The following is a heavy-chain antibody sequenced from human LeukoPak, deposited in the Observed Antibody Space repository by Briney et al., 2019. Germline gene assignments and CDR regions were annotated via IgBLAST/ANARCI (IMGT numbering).Heavy chain of an antibody. Sequence: PGGSLRLSCAASGFRFNSYWMHWVRQAPGKGLAWVSRINTDGSSITYVDSVKGRFTISRDNAQNTLYLQMNNLRADDTAVYYCGRSGYMYDSGDWGQGTLVTVSS. CDR2: INTDGSSI. CDR3: GRSGYMYDSGD. CDR1: GFRFNSYW. J-gene: IGHJ4*02. D-gene: IGHD3-22*01. V-gene: IGHV3-74*03.